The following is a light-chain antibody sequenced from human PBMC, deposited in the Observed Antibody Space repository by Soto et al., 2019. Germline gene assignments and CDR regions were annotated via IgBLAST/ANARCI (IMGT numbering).Light chain of an antibody. CDR3: TSYTTSSTGV. J-gene: IGLJ3*02. V-gene: IGLV2-14*03. CDR1: SSDVGAYIY. Sequence: QSALTQPASVSGSPGQSITISCTGTSSDVGAYIYVSWCQHHPGKAPKLIIYDVNNRPSGVSNRFSGSKSGNTASLTISGLQADDEAYYYCTSYTTSSTGVFGGGTKVTVL. CDR2: DVN.